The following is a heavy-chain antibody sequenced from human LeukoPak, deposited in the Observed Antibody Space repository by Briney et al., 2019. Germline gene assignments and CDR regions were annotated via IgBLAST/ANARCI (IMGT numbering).Heavy chain of an antibody. Sequence: GGSLRLSCAASGFTFSDHYMDWVRQAPGKGLEWVGRTRNKANSYTTEYAASVKGRFTISRDDSKNSLYLQMNSLKTEDTAVYYCARVSLRYDFWSGYDYWGQGTLVTVSS. CDR1: GFTFSDHY. J-gene: IGHJ4*02. D-gene: IGHD3-3*01. V-gene: IGHV3-72*01. CDR3: ARVSLRYDFWSGYDY. CDR2: TRNKANSYTT.